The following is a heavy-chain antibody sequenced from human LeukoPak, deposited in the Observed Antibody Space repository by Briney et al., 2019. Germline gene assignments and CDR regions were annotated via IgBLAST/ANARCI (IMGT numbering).Heavy chain of an antibody. D-gene: IGHD3-10*01. CDR1: GFTFSSYW. CDR3: ARDRNPFGSGSRIDY. CDR2: INSDGSST. V-gene: IGHV3-74*01. J-gene: IGHJ4*02. Sequence: GGSLRLSCAASGFTFSSYWMHWVRQAPGKGLVWVSRINSDGSSTSYADSVKGRFTISRDNAKNTLYLQMNSLRAEDTAVYYCARDRNPFGSGSRIDYWGQGTLVTVSS.